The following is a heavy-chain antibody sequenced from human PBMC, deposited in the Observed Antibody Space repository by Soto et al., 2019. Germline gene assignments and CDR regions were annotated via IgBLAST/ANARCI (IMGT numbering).Heavy chain of an antibody. D-gene: IGHD2-15*01. J-gene: IGHJ4*02. CDR3: ARRYGGTFDY. CDR1: GGSISSYY. Sequence: SETLSLACTVSGGSISSYYWSWIRQPPGKGLEWIGYIYYSGSTNYNPSLKSRVTISVDTSKNQFSLKLSSVTAADTAVYYCARRYGGTFDYWGQGTLVTVSS. CDR2: IYYSGST. V-gene: IGHV4-59*08.